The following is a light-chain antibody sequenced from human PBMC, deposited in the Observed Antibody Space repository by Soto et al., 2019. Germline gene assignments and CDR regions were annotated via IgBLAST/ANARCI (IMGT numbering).Light chain of an antibody. V-gene: IGKV3-11*01. CDR2: DAS. CDR1: QSVSGY. CDR3: QQRSNWPST. J-gene: IGKJ4*01. Sequence: EIVLTQSPATLSLSPGDRSTLSCRASQSVSGYLAWYQQKPGQAPRLLIYDASNRDTGIPARFSGSGSGTDFPLTITSLEPEDLAVYYCQQRSNWPSTFGGGTKVEI.